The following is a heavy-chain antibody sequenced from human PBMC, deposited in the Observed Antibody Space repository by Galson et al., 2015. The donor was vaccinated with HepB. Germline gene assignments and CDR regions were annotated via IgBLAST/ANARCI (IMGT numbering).Heavy chain of an antibody. V-gene: IGHV4-39*07. J-gene: IGHJ4*02. D-gene: IGHD6-6*01. CDR3: ARGYQIAARPFDY. Sequence: SETLSLTCTVTGGPISTRSTFWAWMRQPPGKGLEWIGSLYYGGSTYYNPSLKSRVTIPVDTSRSRFSLNLKSVTAADTAIYYCARGYQIAARPFDYWGQGTLVTVSS. CDR1: GGPISTRSTF. CDR2: LYYGGST.